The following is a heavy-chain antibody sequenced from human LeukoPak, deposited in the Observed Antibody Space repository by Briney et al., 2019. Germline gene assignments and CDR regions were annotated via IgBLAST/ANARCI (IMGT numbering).Heavy chain of an antibody. CDR1: GFTFSSYS. V-gene: IGHV3-48*04. D-gene: IGHD2-21*02. CDR3: ARGSRCGGDCYPPAEYFQH. Sequence: PGGSLRLSCAASGFTFSSYSMNWVRQAPGKGLEWISYIDPSSITIYYTDSVKGRFTISRDNAKNSLYLQMNNLRAEDTAVYYCARGSRCGGDCYPPAEYFQHWGQGTLVTVSS. J-gene: IGHJ1*01. CDR2: IDPSSITI.